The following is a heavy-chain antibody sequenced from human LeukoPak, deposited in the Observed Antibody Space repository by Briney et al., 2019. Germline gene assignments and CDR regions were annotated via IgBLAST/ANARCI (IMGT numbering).Heavy chain of an antibody. D-gene: IGHD3-16*01. Sequence: GASVKVSCKASGYTFTNYYMHWVRQAPGQGLEWMGIINPSGGSTSYAQKFQGRVTMTRDTSTSTVYMELSSLRSEDTAVYYCAREIGMGAFDHYYYGMDVWGQGTTVTVSS. CDR1: GYTFTNYY. V-gene: IGHV1-46*01. J-gene: IGHJ6*02. CDR3: AREIGMGAFDHYYYGMDV. CDR2: INPSGGST.